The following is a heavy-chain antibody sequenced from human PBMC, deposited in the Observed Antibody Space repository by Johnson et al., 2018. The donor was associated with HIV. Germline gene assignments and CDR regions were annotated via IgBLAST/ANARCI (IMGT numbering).Heavy chain of an antibody. CDR3: ASPEGYYDSPDALDI. CDR2: ISWNSGSI. J-gene: IGHJ3*02. CDR1: GFTVTTNY. V-gene: IGHV3-9*01. Sequence: VQLVESGGGLVQPGGSLRLSCAASGFTVTTNYISWVRQAPGKGLEWVSGISWNSGSIGYADSVKGRFTISRDNAKNSLYLQMNSLRAEDKALYDCASPEGYYDSPDALDIWGQGTMVTVSS. D-gene: IGHD3-22*01.